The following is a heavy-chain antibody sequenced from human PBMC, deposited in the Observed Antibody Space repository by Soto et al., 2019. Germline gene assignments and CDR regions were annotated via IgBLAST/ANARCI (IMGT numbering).Heavy chain of an antibody. CDR2: ISGSGDST. J-gene: IGHJ4*02. CDR1: GFTFSNYA. D-gene: IGHD2-15*01. CDR3: AKEVASASSHFVDY. Sequence: EVQLLESGGGLVQPGGSLRLSCAASGFTFSNYAMSWVRQAPGKGLEWVSAISGSGDSTYYADSVKGRFTISRDNSKNTLYLQMNSLRAEDTTVYYCAKEVASASSHFVDYWGQGTLVTVSS. V-gene: IGHV3-23*01.